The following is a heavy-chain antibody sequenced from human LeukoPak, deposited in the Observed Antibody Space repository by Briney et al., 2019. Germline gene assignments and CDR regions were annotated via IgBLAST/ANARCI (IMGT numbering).Heavy chain of an antibody. V-gene: IGHV3-23*01. CDR1: GFTLSTYA. Sequence: GGSLRLSCVASGFTLSTYAMTWVRQAPGKGLEWVSGISGSDDSTYYADSVKGRFTISRDNSRNTLYLQMNSLRVEDTAVYYCAKNDYGGYWGQGTPVTVSS. J-gene: IGHJ4*02. D-gene: IGHD4-17*01. CDR3: AKNDYGGY. CDR2: ISGSDDST.